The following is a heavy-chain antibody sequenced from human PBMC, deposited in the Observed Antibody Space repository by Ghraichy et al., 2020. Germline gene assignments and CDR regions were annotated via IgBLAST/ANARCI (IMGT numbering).Heavy chain of an antibody. CDR1: GGSISSTNW. CDR3: AKSGKKAEDGFDI. D-gene: IGHD1-1*01. J-gene: IGHJ3*02. Sequence: GSLRLSCGVSGGSISSTNWWSWVRQPPGKGLEWIGEIFHSGSTNYNPSLKSRVTISVDKSKNEFYLKLSTVTAADTAVYYCAKSGKKAEDGFDIWGQGAMLTVSS. CDR2: IFHSGST. V-gene: IGHV4-4*02.